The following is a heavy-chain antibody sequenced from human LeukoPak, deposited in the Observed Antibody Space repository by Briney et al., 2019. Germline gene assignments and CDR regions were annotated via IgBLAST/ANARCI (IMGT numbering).Heavy chain of an antibody. CDR2: IIPIFGTA. J-gene: IGHJ5*02. CDR3: ARAGIAVAGILTQFDP. Sequence: GASVKVSCKASGYTFTSYGISWVRQAPGQGLEWMGGIIPIFGTANYAQKFQGRVTITADKSTSTAYMELSSLRSEDTAVYYCARAGIAVAGILTQFDPGGQGTLVTVSA. V-gene: IGHV1-69*06. D-gene: IGHD6-19*01. CDR1: GYTFTSYG.